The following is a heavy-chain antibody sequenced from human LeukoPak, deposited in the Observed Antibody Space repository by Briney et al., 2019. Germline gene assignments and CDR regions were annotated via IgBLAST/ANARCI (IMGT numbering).Heavy chain of an antibody. J-gene: IGHJ4*02. CDR2: ISGSGGST. D-gene: IGHD3-22*01. CDR3: AKDAYYYDSSGYYSSHFDY. V-gene: IGHV3-23*01. CDR1: GFTFSSYA. Sequence: PGGSLRLSCAASGFTFSSYAMSWVRQAPGKGLEWVSAISGSGGSTYYADSVKGRFTISRDNSKNTLYLQMNSLRAEDTAVYYCAKDAYYYDSSGYYSSHFDYWGQGTLVTVSS.